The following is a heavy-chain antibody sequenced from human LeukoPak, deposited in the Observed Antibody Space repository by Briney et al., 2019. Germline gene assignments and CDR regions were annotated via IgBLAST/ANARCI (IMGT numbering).Heavy chain of an antibody. Sequence: GGSLRLSCAASGFTFSSYAMHWVRQAPGKGLEWVAVISYDGSNKYYADSVKGRFTISRDNSKNTLYLQMNSLRAEDTAVYYCASMGVGATPYYYYYMDVWGKGTTVTVSS. J-gene: IGHJ6*03. CDR2: ISYDGSNK. V-gene: IGHV3-30-3*01. CDR1: GFTFSSYA. CDR3: ASMGVGATPYYYYYMDV. D-gene: IGHD1-26*01.